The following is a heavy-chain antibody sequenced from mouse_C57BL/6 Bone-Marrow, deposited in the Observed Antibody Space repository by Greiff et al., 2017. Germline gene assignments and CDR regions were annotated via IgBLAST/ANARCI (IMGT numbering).Heavy chain of an antibody. CDR2: IHPNSGST. Sequence: QVHVKQPGAELVKPGASVKLSCKASGYTFTSYWMHWVKQRPGQGLEWIGMIHPNSGSTNYNEKFKSKATLTVDKSSSTAYMQLSSLTSEDSAVYYCARYLLPWFAYWGQGTLVTVSA. J-gene: IGHJ3*01. CDR1: GYTFTSYW. CDR3: ARYLLPWFAY. V-gene: IGHV1-64*01. D-gene: IGHD2-1*01.